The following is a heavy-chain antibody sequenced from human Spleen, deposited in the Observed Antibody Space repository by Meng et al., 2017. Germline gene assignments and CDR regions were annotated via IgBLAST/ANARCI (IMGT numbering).Heavy chain of an antibody. J-gene: IGHJ4*02. D-gene: IGHD6-6*01. Sequence: EVQLVESGGALVKPGGSLRLSCAASGFTFSDAWMNWVRQAPGKGLEWVSSISSSGSHINYADSVKGRFTISRDNAKKSLYLQMNSLRAEDTAVYYCALEDSTSSHYWGQGTLVTVSS. V-gene: IGHV3-21*01. CDR3: ALEDSTSSHY. CDR2: ISSSGSHI. CDR1: GFTFSDAW.